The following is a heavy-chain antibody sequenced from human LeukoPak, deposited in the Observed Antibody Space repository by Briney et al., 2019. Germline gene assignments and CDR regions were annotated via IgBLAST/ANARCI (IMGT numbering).Heavy chain of an antibody. J-gene: IGHJ4*02. CDR2: IIPILGIA. CDR1: GGTFSSYA. CDR3: ARGERLYGDYNFDY. Sequence: SVKVSCKASGGTFSSYAISWVRQAPGQVLEWMGRIIPILGIANYAQKFQGRVTITADKSTSTAYMERSSLRSEDTAVYYCARGERLYGDYNFDYWGQGTLVTVSS. V-gene: IGHV1-69*04. D-gene: IGHD4-17*01.